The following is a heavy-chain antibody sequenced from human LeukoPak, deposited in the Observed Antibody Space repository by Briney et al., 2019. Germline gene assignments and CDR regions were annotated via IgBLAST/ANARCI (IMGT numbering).Heavy chain of an antibody. CDR3: ARLYCSGGSCYSAFFDY. Sequence: ASVKVSCKASGGTFSSYAISWVRQAPGQGLEWMGWISAYNGNTNYAQKLQGRVTMTTDTSTSTAYMELRSLRSDDTAVYYCARLYCSGGSCYSAFFDYWGQGTLVTVSS. V-gene: IGHV1-18*01. D-gene: IGHD2-15*01. J-gene: IGHJ4*02. CDR2: ISAYNGNT. CDR1: GGTFSSYA.